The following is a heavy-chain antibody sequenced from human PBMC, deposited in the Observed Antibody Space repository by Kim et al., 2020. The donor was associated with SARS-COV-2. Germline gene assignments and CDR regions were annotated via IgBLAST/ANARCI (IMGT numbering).Heavy chain of an antibody. CDR2: ISAYNGNT. V-gene: IGHV1-18*01. CDR1: GYTFTSYG. CDR3: ARDLKLLGTVELDGFDY. J-gene: IGHJ4*02. D-gene: IGHD4-17*01. Sequence: ASVKVSCKASGYTFTSYGISWVRQAPGQGLEWMGWISAYNGNTNYAQKLQGRVTMTTDTSTSTAYMELRSLRSDDTAVYYCARDLKLLGTVELDGFDYWGQGTLVTVSS.